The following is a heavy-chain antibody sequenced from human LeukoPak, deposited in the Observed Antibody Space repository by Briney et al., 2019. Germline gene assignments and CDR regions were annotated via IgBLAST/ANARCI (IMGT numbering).Heavy chain of an antibody. CDR2: IYHSGST. D-gene: IGHD5-12*01. CDR1: GYSISSGYY. Sequence: SETLSLTCAVSGYSISSGYYWGWIRQHPGKGLEWIGSIYHSGSTYYNPSLKSRVTISVDTSKNQFSLKLSSVTAADTAVYYCARARSGYSGYDQDDAFDIWGQGTMVTVSS. V-gene: IGHV4-38-2*01. CDR3: ARARSGYSGYDQDDAFDI. J-gene: IGHJ3*02.